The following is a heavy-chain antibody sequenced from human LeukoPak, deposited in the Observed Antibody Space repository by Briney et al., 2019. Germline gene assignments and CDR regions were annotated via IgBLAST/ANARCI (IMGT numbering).Heavy chain of an antibody. D-gene: IGHD6-6*01. Sequence: PSETLSLTCTVSGGSVSGYYWSWIRQPPGKGLEWIGYIYYSGSTNYNPSLKSRVTISVDTSENQFSLKLTSVTAADTAVYYCARDREYSSSGLVWFDPWGHGILVTV. CDR2: IYYSGST. J-gene: IGHJ5*02. CDR1: GGSVSGYY. V-gene: IGHV4-59*02. CDR3: ARDREYSSSGLVWFDP.